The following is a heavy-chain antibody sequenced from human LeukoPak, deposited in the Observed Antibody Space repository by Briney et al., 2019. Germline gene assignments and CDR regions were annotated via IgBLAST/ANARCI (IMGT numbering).Heavy chain of an antibody. V-gene: IGHV1-46*01. CDR3: AREGGGSSGYYDFDI. CDR1: GYTFTSYG. CDR2: INPSDGST. D-gene: IGHD3-22*01. J-gene: IGHJ3*02. Sequence: ASVKVSCKASGYTFTSYGISWVRQAPGQGLEWMGIINPSDGSTSYAQKFQGRVTMTRDMSTSTVYMELSRLRSDDTAVYYCAREGGGSSGYYDFDIWGQGTMVTVSS.